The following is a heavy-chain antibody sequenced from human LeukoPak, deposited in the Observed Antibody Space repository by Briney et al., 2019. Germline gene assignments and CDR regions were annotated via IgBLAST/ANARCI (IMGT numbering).Heavy chain of an antibody. J-gene: IGHJ4*02. Sequence: PSETLSLTCTVSGGSISSGGYYWSWIRQHPGKGLEWIGYIYYSGSTYYNPSLKSRVTISVDTSKNQFSLKLSSVTAADTAVYYCARDREPNTSGSRFDYWGQGTLVTVSS. CDR1: GGSISSGGYY. V-gene: IGHV4-31*03. CDR2: IYYSGST. CDR3: ARDREPNTSGSRFDY. D-gene: IGHD6-19*01.